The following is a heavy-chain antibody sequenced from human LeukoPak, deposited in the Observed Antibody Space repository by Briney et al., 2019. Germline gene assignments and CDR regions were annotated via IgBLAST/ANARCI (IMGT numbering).Heavy chain of an antibody. V-gene: IGHV1-8*01. J-gene: IGHJ4*02. CDR3: ARVLEGLNREYYFDY. CDR1: GYTFTSYD. D-gene: IGHD1-1*01. CDR2: MNPNSGNT. Sequence: ASVKVSCKASGYTFTSYDINWVRQATGQGLEWMGWMNPNSGNTGYAQKFQGRATMTRNTSISTAYMELSSLRSEDTAVYYCARVLEGLNREYYFDYWGQGTLVTVSS.